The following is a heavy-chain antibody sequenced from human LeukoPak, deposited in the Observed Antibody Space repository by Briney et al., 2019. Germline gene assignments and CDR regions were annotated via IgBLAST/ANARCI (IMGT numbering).Heavy chain of an antibody. D-gene: IGHD1-26*01. Sequence: GGSLRLSCAAPGFTFSSYAMHWVRQAPGKGLEWVAVISYDGSNKYYADSVKGRFTISRDNSKNTLYLQMNSLRVEDTAVYYCARSRYSGRRRGFDPWGQGTLVTVSS. CDR3: ARSRYSGRRRGFDP. CDR1: GFTFSSYA. V-gene: IGHV3-30-3*01. J-gene: IGHJ5*02. CDR2: ISYDGSNK.